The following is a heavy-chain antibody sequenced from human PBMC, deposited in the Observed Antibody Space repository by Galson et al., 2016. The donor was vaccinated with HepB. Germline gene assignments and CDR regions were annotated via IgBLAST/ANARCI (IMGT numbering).Heavy chain of an antibody. J-gene: IGHJ4*02. Sequence: SLRLSCAVSGLTLNPYAMSWVRQASGKGLEWVSDISGSGSATFYADSVKGRFTISRDNAKNTLYLQMSSLRTEDTAVYYCAKFPGFGLETEYNPLNYWGQGPLVTVSS. CDR1: GLTLNPYA. D-gene: IGHD3-3*01. V-gene: IGHV3-23*01. CDR3: AKFPGFGLETEYNPLNY. CDR2: ISGSGSAT.